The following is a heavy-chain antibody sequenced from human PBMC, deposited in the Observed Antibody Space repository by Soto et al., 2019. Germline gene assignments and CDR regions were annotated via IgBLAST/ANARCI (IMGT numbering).Heavy chain of an antibody. D-gene: IGHD6-6*01. V-gene: IGHV1-2*02. CDR3: ARGSSSSSPFDY. CDR1: GYTFTGYY. J-gene: IGHJ4*02. Sequence: GASVKVSCKASGYTFTGYYIHWVRQAPGQGLEWMGWINSNSGGTNSAQEFQGRVTMTRDTSIRTAYMVLSRLRSDDTAVYYCARGSSSSSPFDYWGQGTLVTISS. CDR2: INSNSGGT.